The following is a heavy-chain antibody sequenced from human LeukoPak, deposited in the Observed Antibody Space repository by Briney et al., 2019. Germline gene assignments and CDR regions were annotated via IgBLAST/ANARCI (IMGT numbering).Heavy chain of an antibody. CDR3: ARHSGSGWQALGF. V-gene: IGHV1-18*04. J-gene: IGHJ4*02. Sequence: ASVKVSCKASGYTFSNYGISWVRQAPGLGLEWMGWTSYNGNTNYAQKFQDRVTMTTDTSTTTAYMELRSLESDDTAVYYCARHSGSGWQALGFWGQGTLVTVSS. D-gene: IGHD6-19*01. CDR2: TSYNGNT. CDR1: GYTFSNYG.